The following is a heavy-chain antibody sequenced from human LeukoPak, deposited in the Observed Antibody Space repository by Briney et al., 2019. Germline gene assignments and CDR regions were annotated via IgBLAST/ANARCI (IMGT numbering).Heavy chain of an antibody. CDR3: ARPLYSYGQYYFDY. CDR1: GYSFTSFW. Sequence: GESLKISCKGSGYSFTSFWIGWVRQMPGKGLEWMGIIYPGDSDTGYSPSFQGQVTISADKSISTAYLQWSSLKASDTAMYYCARPLYSYGQYYFDYWGQGTLVTVSS. CDR2: IYPGDSDT. V-gene: IGHV5-51*01. J-gene: IGHJ4*02. D-gene: IGHD5-18*01.